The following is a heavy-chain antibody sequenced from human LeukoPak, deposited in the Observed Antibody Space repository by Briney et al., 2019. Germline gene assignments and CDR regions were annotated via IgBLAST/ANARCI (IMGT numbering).Heavy chain of an antibody. D-gene: IGHD6-19*01. CDR2: IYPGDSDT. CDR1: GYTFTSYW. J-gene: IGHJ4*02. V-gene: IGHV5-51*01. CDR3: ARPSSGWYVLDY. Sequence: GESLKISCKGSGYTFTSYWMGWVRQLPGKGLEWMGIIYPGDSDTRYSPSFQGHVTISADKFISTAYLQWSSLKASDTAMYYCARPSSGWYVLDYWGQGTLVTVSS.